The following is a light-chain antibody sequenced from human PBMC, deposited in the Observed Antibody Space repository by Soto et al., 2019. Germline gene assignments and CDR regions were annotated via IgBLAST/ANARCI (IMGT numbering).Light chain of an antibody. CDR3: QQYGNAPFT. Sequence: EIVLTQSPGTLSFSPGERATLTCRASQSVSSSYLAWFQQKPGQAPRLLIYGASSRATGIPDRFSGSGSGTDFTITISRLEPEDFAVYYCQQYGNAPFTFGPGTKVDIQ. CDR1: QSVSSSY. J-gene: IGKJ3*01. CDR2: GAS. V-gene: IGKV3-20*01.